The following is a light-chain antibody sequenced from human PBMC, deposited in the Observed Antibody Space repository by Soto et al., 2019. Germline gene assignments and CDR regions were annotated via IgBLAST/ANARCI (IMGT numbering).Light chain of an antibody. V-gene: IGLV2-8*01. CDR2: EVS. Sequence: QSALTQPPSASGSPGQSVTISCTGTSSDVGGYNYVSWYQQHPGKAPKLMIYEVSKRPSGVPDRFSGSKSGNTASLTVSGLQAEDEADYYCSSYTSDSTLGNVFGTGTKLTVL. J-gene: IGLJ1*01. CDR1: SSDVGGYNY. CDR3: SSYTSDSTLGNV.